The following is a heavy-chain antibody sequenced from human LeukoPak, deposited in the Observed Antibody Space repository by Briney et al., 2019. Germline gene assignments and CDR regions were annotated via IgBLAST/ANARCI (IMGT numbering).Heavy chain of an antibody. D-gene: IGHD5-12*01. CDR3: ARVAGYSGYDPYFDY. CDR1: GYTFTSYG. J-gene: IGHJ4*02. Sequence: ASVKVSCKASGYTFTSYGISWVRQAPGQRLEWMGWISAYNGNTNYAQKLQGRVTMTTDTSTSTAYMELRSLRSDDTAGYYCARVAGYSGYDPYFDYWGQGTLVTVSS. V-gene: IGHV1-18*01. CDR2: ISAYNGNT.